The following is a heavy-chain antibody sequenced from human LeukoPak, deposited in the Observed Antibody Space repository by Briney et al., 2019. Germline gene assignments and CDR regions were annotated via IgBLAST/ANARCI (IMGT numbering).Heavy chain of an antibody. CDR2: IYYSGST. J-gene: IGHJ3*02. CDR1: GGSISSSSYY. D-gene: IGHD3-22*01. CDR3: ASLDSSGYSSDAFDI. V-gene: IGHV4-39*07. Sequence: SETLSLTCTVSGGSISSSSYYWGWIRQPPGKGLEWIGSIYYSGSTYYNPSLKSRVTISVDTSKNQFSLKLSSVTAADTAVYYCASLDSSGYSSDAFDIWGQGTMVSVSS.